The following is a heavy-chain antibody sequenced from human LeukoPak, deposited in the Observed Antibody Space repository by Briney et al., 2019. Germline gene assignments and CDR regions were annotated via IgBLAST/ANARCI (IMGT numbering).Heavy chain of an antibody. CDR3: ARDPLTGTTYLDY. V-gene: IGHV3-11*04. Sequence: GGSLRLSCAASGFTFSDYYMSWIRQAPGKGLEWVSYISSSGSTIYYADSVKGRFTISRDNAKNSLYLQMNSLRAEDTAVYYCARDPLTGTTYLDYWGQGTLVTVSS. CDR1: GFTFSDYY. CDR2: ISSSGSTI. J-gene: IGHJ4*02. D-gene: IGHD1-7*01.